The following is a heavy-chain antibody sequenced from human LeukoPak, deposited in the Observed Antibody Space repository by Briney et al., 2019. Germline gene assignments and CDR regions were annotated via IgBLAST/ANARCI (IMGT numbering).Heavy chain of an antibody. CDR1: GFTFSSYS. CDR3: ARASGSTAMADPYFDY. CDR2: ISSSSSYI. J-gene: IGHJ4*02. D-gene: IGHD5-18*01. V-gene: IGHV3-21*01. Sequence: PGGSLRLSCAASGFTFSSYSMNWVRQAPGKGLEWVSSISSSSSYIYYADSVKGRFTISRDNAKNSLYLQMNSLRAEDTAVYYCARASGSTAMADPYFDYWGQGTLVTVSS.